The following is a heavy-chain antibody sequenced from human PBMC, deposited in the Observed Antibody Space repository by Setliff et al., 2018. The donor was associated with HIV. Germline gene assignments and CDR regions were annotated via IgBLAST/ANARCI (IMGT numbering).Heavy chain of an antibody. Sequence: PSETLSLTCAVYGGSFSGYYWSWIRQPPGKGLEWIGEVNHRGITNYNPSLKSRVTISVDTSKNQFSLKLSSVTAADTAVYYCARGANYYESNGYYDYWGQGTLVTVSS. D-gene: IGHD3-22*01. CDR1: GGSFSGYY. CDR2: VNHRGIT. J-gene: IGHJ4*02. CDR3: ARGANYYESNGYYDY. V-gene: IGHV4-34*01.